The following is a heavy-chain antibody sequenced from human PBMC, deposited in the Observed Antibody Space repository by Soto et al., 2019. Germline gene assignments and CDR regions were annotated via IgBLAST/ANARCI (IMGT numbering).Heavy chain of an antibody. Sequence: QVQLQQSGPGLVKPSQTLSLTCAISGDSVSSNSAAWNWIRQSPSRGLELLGRTYYRSRWYHDHAVTLKSRITINPDTSKNQFSLQLTSVTPDDTAVYYCAGTTSHYWYYMDVWGNGTTVTVSS. CDR3: AGTTSHYWYYMDV. CDR1: GDSVSSNSAA. V-gene: IGHV6-1*01. J-gene: IGHJ6*03. CDR2: TYYRSRWYH. D-gene: IGHD1-7*01.